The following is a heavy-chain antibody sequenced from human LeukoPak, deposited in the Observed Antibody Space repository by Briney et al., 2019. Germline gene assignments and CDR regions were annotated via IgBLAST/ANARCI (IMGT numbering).Heavy chain of an antibody. CDR1: GGSFSGYY. J-gene: IGHJ3*02. V-gene: IGHV4-34*01. CDR2: INHSGST. Sequence: PSETLSLTCAVYGGSFSGYYWSWIRQPPGKGLEWIGEINHSGSTNYNPSLKSRVTISVDKSKNQFSLKLSSVTAADTAVYYCARDVSGAFDIWGQGTMVTVSS. CDR3: ARDVSGAFDI. D-gene: IGHD2-8*01.